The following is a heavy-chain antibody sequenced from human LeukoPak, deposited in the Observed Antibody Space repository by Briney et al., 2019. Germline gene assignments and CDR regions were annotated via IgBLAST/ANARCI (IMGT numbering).Heavy chain of an antibody. D-gene: IGHD3-22*01. J-gene: IGHJ4*02. V-gene: IGHV3-64*01. CDR1: GFTFSSYA. Sequence: GGSLRLSCAASGFTFSSYAMHWVRQAPGKGLEYVSAISSNGGSTYYANSVKGRFTISRDNAKNSLYLQMNSLRAEDTAVYYCARDFGYYYDSSGYWNDYWGQGTLVTVSS. CDR3: ARDFGYYYDSSGYWNDY. CDR2: ISSNGGST.